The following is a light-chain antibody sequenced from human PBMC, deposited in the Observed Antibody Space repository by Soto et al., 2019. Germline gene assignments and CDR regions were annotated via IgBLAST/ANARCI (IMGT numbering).Light chain of an antibody. Sequence: SVLTQPPSASGSPGRSVTISCTGTSSDVGGYNFVSWYQQHPGKAPKLMIYEVSKRPSGVPDRFSGSKSDYTASLTVSGLQAEDEADYYCSSYAGSNHYVFGAGTKVTVL. CDR2: EVS. CDR3: SSYAGSNHYV. CDR1: SSDVGGYNF. V-gene: IGLV2-8*01. J-gene: IGLJ1*01.